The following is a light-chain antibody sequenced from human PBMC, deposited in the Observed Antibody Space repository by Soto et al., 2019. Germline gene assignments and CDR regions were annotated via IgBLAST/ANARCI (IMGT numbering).Light chain of an antibody. CDR1: QSVSSSY. CDR3: QQYGSSRT. V-gene: IGKV3-20*01. CDR2: GAS. Sequence: EIVLTQSPGPLSLSPGERATLSCRASQSVSSSYLAWYQQKPGQSPRLLIYGASSRATGIPDRFSGSASGTDFTLTISRLEPEDFAVYYCQQYGSSRTFGQGTKVEIK. J-gene: IGKJ1*01.